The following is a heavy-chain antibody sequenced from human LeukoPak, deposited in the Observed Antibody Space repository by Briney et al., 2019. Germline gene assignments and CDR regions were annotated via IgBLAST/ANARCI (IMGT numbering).Heavy chain of an antibody. CDR1: GYTFTTYY. CDR2: INPRGGST. V-gene: IGHV1-46*01. Sequence: ASVKVSCKASGYTFTTYYMHWVRQAPGQGLEWVGIINPRGGSTTYAQKFQGRVTMTRDTSTSTVYMELSSLKSDDTAVYYCARGRGPGNYPFDFWGQGTLVTVSS. J-gene: IGHJ4*02. CDR3: ARGRGPGNYPFDF. D-gene: IGHD1-7*01.